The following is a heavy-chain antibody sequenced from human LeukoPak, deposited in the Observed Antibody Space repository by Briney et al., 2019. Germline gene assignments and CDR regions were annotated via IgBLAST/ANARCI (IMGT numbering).Heavy chain of an antibody. CDR1: GGTFSSYA. CDR2: IIPIFGTA. D-gene: IGHD3-22*01. CDR3: TEYYYDSSGYYYFDY. J-gene: IGHJ4*02. V-gene: IGHV1-69*13. Sequence: SVKVSCKASGGTFSSYAISWVRQAPGQGLEWTGGIIPIFGTANYAQKFQGRVTITADESTSTAYMELSSLRSEDTAVYYCTEYYYDSSGYYYFDYWGQGTLVTVSS.